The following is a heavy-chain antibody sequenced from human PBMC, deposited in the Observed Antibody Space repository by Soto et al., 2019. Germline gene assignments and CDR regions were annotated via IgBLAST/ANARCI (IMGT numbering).Heavy chain of an antibody. CDR3: ARDRGWSLFDY. J-gene: IGHJ4*02. D-gene: IGHD6-19*01. V-gene: IGHV3-74*01. CDR1: GFTFSTYW. CDR2: TNSDGSDT. Sequence: EVQLVESGGGLVQPGGSLRLSCAASGFTFSTYWMYWVRQAPGKGLVWVSRTNSDGSDTSYADSVKGRFTISRDNAKNTLYLQMNSLRAEDTAAYYCARDRGWSLFDYWGQATLVTVSS.